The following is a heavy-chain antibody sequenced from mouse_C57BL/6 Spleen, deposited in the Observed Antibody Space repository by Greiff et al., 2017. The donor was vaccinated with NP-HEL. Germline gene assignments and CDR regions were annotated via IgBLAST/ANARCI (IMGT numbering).Heavy chain of an antibody. CDR2: IDPSDSYT. CDR1: GYTFTSYW. V-gene: IGHV1-59*01. D-gene: IGHD2-5*01. Sequence: QVQLQQPGAELVRPGTSVKLSCKASGYTFTSYWMHWVKQRPGQGLEWIGVIDPSDSYTNYNQKFKGKATLTVDTSSSTAYMQLSSLTSEDSAVYCCAKGSNYVRDAMDYWGQGTSVTVSS. CDR3: AKGSNYVRDAMDY. J-gene: IGHJ4*01.